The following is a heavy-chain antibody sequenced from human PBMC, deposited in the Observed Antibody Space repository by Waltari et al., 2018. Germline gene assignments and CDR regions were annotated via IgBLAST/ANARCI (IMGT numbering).Heavy chain of an antibody. D-gene: IGHD3-22*01. V-gene: IGHV4-34*01. Sequence: QVQLQQWGAGLLKPSETLSLTCAVYGGSFSGYYWSWIRQPPGKGLEWIGEINHSGSTNYNPSLKSRVTISVDTSKNQFSLKLSSVTAADTAVYYCARGPRRYYDSSGYPGAFDIWGQGTMVTVSS. J-gene: IGHJ3*02. CDR3: ARGPRRYYDSSGYPGAFDI. CDR1: GGSFSGYY. CDR2: INHSGST.